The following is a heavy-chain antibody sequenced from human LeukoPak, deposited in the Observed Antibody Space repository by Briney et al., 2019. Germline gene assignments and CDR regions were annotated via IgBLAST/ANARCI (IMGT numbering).Heavy chain of an antibody. V-gene: IGHV3-30-3*01. J-gene: IGHJ2*01. Sequence: GRSLRLSCAASGFTFSSYAMHWVRQAPGKGLEWVAVISYDGSNKYYADSVKGRFTISRDNSKNTLYLQMNSLRAGDTAVYYCARKIGGAVAGNWYFDLWGRGTLVIVSS. CDR3: ARKIGGAVAGNWYFDL. D-gene: IGHD6-19*01. CDR2: ISYDGSNK. CDR1: GFTFSSYA.